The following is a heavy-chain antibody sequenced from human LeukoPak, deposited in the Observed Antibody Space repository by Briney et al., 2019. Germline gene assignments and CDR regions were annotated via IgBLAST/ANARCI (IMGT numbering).Heavy chain of an antibody. D-gene: IGHD5-12*01. CDR1: GFTFSIFA. J-gene: IGHJ4*02. CDR3: ARDRGYSGYDLLY. Sequence: GGSLRLSCVASGFTFSIFALSWVRQAPGKGLEWVSYISSNTRTTSTIYYADSVKGRFTISRDDAQNSLYLQMSGLRAEDTAVYYCARDRGYSGYDLLYWGQGTLVAVSS. V-gene: IGHV3-48*01. CDR2: ISSNTRTTSTI.